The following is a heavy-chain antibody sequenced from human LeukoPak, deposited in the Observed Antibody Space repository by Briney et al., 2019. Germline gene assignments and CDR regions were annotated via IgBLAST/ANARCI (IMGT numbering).Heavy chain of an antibody. V-gene: IGHV3-48*03. Sequence: GALRLSCAASGFTFSNYEFNWVRQAPGKGLEWVSYISSNGRNIYYADSVKGRFTISRDNAKNSLYLQMNSLRAEDTAVYYCARDLVQLWSKDFWGQGTLVTVSS. D-gene: IGHD5-18*01. CDR3: ARDLVQLWSKDF. J-gene: IGHJ4*02. CDR2: ISSNGRNI. CDR1: GFTFSNYE.